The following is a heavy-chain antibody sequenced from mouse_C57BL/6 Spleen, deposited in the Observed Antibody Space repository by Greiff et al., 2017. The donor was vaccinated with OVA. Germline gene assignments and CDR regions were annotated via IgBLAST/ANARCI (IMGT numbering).Heavy chain of an antibody. CDR2: ISGGGGNT. J-gene: IGHJ1*03. CDR1: GFTFSSYT. Sequence: EVKLVESGGGLVKPGGSLKLSCAASGFTFSSYTMSWVRQTPEKRLEWVATISGGGGNTYYPDSVKGRFTISRDNAKNTLYLQMSSLRSEDTALYYCARHEELGPYWYFDVWGTGTTVTVSS. CDR3: ARHEELGPYWYFDV. D-gene: IGHD4-1*01. V-gene: IGHV5-9*01.